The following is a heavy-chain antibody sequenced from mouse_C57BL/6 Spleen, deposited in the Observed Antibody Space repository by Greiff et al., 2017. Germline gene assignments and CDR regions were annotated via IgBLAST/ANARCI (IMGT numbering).Heavy chain of an antibody. CDR3: ARTDRTAQVDYLDY. V-gene: IGHV1-61*01. J-gene: IGHJ2*01. CDR2: IYPSDSET. D-gene: IGHD3-2*02. CDR1: GYTFTSYW. Sequence: VQLQQPGAELVRPGSSVKLSCKASGYTFTSYWMDWVKQRPGQGLEWIGNIYPSDSETHYNQKFKDKATLTVDNSSSTAYMKNSSLTSEDATVYYCARTDRTAQVDYLDYWGQGTTLTVSS.